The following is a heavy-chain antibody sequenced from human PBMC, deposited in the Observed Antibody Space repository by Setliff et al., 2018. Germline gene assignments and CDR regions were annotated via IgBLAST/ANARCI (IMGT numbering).Heavy chain of an antibody. V-gene: IGHV1-3*01. CDR3: ASAHYYSGYIEYFQY. Sequence: ASVKVSCKASGFTSTNYAIHWVRQAPGQRPECMGWIHAGNGDTKYSQKFQGRVTITGDTSASTVYMELSSPRSEDTAVYYCASAHYYSGYIEYFQYWGQGTLVTVSS. J-gene: IGHJ1*01. CDR2: IHAGNGDT. CDR1: GFTSTNYA. D-gene: IGHD5-12*01.